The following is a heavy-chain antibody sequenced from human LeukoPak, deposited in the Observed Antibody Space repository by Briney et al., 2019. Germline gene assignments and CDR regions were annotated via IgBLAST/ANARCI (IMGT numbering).Heavy chain of an antibody. CDR2: IYPGDSDT. CDR3: ARPYNSGWDDGFHI. J-gene: IGHJ3*02. Sequence: GESLKISCKGSGYSFATYWIGWVRQMPGKGLEWMGIIYPGDSDTRYSPSFQGQVTISAEKSMSTAYLQWSSLKASDTAMYYCARPYNSGWDDGFHIWGQGTMVTVSS. V-gene: IGHV5-51*01. CDR1: GYSFATYW. D-gene: IGHD6-19*01.